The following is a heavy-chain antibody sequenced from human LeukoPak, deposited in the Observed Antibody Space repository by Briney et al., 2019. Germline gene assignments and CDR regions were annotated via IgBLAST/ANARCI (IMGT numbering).Heavy chain of an antibody. CDR2: IYYSGST. J-gene: IGHJ4*01. D-gene: IGHD3-10*01. CDR1: GGSISSSSYY. CDR3: ARPRVRGVIIRGFDY. V-gene: IGHV4-39*01. Sequence: SETLSLTCTVSGGSISSSSYYWGWIRQPPGKGLEWIGSIYYSGSTYYNPSLKSRVTISVDTSKNQFSLKLSSVTAADTAVYYCARPRVRGVIIRGFDYWGQGTLVTVSS.